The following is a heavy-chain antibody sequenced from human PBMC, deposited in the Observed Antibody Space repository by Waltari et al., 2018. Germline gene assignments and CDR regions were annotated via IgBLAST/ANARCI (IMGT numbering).Heavy chain of an antibody. CDR2: IYTSGST. CDR3: ARVVGGRRHYGMDV. Sequence: WSWIRQPAGKGLEWIGRIYTSGSTNYNPSLKSRVTMSVDTSKNQFSLKLSSVTAADTAVYYCARVVGGRRHYGMDVWGQGTTVTVSS. J-gene: IGHJ6*02. V-gene: IGHV4-4*07. D-gene: IGHD3-10*01.